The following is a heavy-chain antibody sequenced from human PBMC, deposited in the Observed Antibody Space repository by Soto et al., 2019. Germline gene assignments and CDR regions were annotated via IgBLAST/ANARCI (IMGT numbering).Heavy chain of an antibody. D-gene: IGHD3-10*01. Sequence: SETLSLTCTVSGGSISSYYWSWIRQPPGKGLEWIGYIYYSGSTNYNPSLKSRVTISVDTSKNQFSLKLSSVTAADTAVYYCARDNPRVLGMDVWGQGTTVTVSS. CDR2: IYYSGST. J-gene: IGHJ6*02. V-gene: IGHV4-59*01. CDR3: ARDNPRVLGMDV. CDR1: GGSISSYY.